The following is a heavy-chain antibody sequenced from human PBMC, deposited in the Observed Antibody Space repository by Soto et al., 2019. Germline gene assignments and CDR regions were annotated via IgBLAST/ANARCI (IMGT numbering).Heavy chain of an antibody. D-gene: IGHD5-18*01. CDR3: ARVDVDTAMVLDY. V-gene: IGHV4-34*01. CDR2: INHSGST. CDR1: GGSFSGYY. Sequence: TCAVYGGSFSGYYWSWIRQPPGKGLEWIGEINHSGSTNYNPSLKSRVTISVDTSKNQFSLKLSSVTAADTAVYYCARVDVDTAMVLDYWGQGTLVTVSS. J-gene: IGHJ4*02.